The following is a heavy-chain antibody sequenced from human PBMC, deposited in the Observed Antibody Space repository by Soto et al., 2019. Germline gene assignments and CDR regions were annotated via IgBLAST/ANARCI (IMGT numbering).Heavy chain of an antibody. CDR1: GDSLSRNF. J-gene: IGHJ5*02. CDR3: ARDIIAYSSAWFPGFDP. V-gene: IGHV4-59*01. D-gene: IGHD6-19*01. Sequence: PSEALSLTCTGSGDSLSRNFWSWIRQPPGKGLEWIGSIHNSGSTNYNPSLKSRVTISVDTSKNQFSLKLSSVTAADTAVYYCARDIIAYSSAWFPGFDPWGQGTLVTVSS. CDR2: IHNSGST.